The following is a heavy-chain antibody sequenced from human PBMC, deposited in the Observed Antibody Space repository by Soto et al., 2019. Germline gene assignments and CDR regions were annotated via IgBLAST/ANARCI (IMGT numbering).Heavy chain of an antibody. V-gene: IGHV3-33*01. CDR1: GFTFSSYG. CDR2: IWYDGSNK. D-gene: IGHD2-21*01. CDR3: ARDRSVIDAFDI. Sequence: PGGSLRLSFAASGFTFSSYGMHWVRQAPGKGLEWVAVIWYDGSNKYYADSVKGRFTISRDNSKNTLYLQMNSLRAEDTAVYYCARDRSVIDAFDIWGQGTMVTVSS. J-gene: IGHJ3*02.